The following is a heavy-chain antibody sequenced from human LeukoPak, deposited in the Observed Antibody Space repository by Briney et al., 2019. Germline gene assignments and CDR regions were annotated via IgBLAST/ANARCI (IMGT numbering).Heavy chain of an antibody. Sequence: SETLSLTCTASGGSISSYYWSWIRQPPGKGLEWIGYFSYSGSTNYNPSLKVRVTISVDTSKNQFSLKLRSVTAADTALYYCARGDGYNAFDIWGQGTMVTVSS. CDR2: FSYSGST. CDR3: ARGDGYNAFDI. V-gene: IGHV4-59*01. J-gene: IGHJ3*02. D-gene: IGHD5-24*01. CDR1: GGSISSYY.